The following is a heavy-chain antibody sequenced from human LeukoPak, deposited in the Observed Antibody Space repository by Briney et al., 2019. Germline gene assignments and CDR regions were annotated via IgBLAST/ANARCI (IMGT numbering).Heavy chain of an antibody. CDR3: ARERSSYDSSGYYPL. Sequence: ASVKVSCKASGYTFTSYGISWVRQAPGQGLEWMGWISAYNGNTSYAQKLQGRVTMTTDTSTSTAYMELRSLRSDDTAVYYCARERSSYDSSGYYPLWGQGNLVTVSS. J-gene: IGHJ4*02. CDR1: GYTFTSYG. CDR2: ISAYNGNT. D-gene: IGHD3-22*01. V-gene: IGHV1-18*01.